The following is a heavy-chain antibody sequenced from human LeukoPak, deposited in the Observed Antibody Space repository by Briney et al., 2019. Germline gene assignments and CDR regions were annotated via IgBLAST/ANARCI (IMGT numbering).Heavy chain of an antibody. CDR2: IYTSGST. Sequence: TLSLTCTVSGGSNSSSSYYWGWIRQPAGKGLEWIGRIYTSGSTNYNPSLKSRVTMSVDTSKNQFSLKLSSVTAADTAVYYCARGVVVPAAIAWGQGTLVTVSS. V-gene: IGHV4-61*02. J-gene: IGHJ5*02. CDR1: GGSNSSSSYY. D-gene: IGHD2-2*02. CDR3: ARGVVVPAAIA.